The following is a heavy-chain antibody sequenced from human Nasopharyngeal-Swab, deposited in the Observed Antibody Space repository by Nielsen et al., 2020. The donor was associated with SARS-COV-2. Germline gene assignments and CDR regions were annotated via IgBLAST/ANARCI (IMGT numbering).Heavy chain of an antibody. CDR1: GGSISSYY. CDR2: IDHSGST. J-gene: IGHJ4*02. CDR3: ARGLERLGYYFDY. Sequence: SETLSLTCTVSGGSISSYYWSWIRQPAGKGLEWIGEIDHSGSTNYNPSLKSRVTISVDTSKNQFSLKLSSVTAADTAVYYCARGLERLGYYFDYWGQGTLVTVSS. V-gene: IGHV4-34*01. D-gene: IGHD3-3*01.